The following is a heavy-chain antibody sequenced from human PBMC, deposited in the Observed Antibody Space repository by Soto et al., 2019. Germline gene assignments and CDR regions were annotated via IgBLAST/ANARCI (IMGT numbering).Heavy chain of an antibody. V-gene: IGHV4-34*01. Sequence: QVQLQQWGEGLLNPSETLSLTCAVYDGSFKSYYWNWIRQPPGKGLEWIGEINHSGSTNYNPSLKSRVTRSVDTSKKQVSLKLSSETAADTALYYCARRKWVVGYYSHHVDVWGKGTTVIGSS. CDR3: ARRKWVVGYYSHHVDV. D-gene: IGHD3-22*01. CDR2: INHSGST. CDR1: DGSFKSYY. J-gene: IGHJ6*04.